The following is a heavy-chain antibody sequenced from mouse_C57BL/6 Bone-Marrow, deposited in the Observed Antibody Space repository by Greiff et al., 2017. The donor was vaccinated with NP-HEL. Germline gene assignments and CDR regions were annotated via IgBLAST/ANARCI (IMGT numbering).Heavy chain of an antibody. CDR3: AREVVGDY. Sequence: VQLQQSGPELVKPGASVKISCKASGYAFSSSWMNWVKQRPGKGLEWIGRIYPGDGDTNYNGKFKGKATLTAAKSSSTAYMQLSSLTSEDSAVYFCAREVVGDYWGQGTTLTVSS. J-gene: IGHJ2*01. CDR1: GYAFSSSW. CDR2: IYPGDGDT. V-gene: IGHV1-82*01. D-gene: IGHD1-1*01.